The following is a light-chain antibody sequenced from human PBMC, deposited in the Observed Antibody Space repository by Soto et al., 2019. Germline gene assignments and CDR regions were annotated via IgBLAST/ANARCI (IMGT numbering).Light chain of an antibody. CDR3: VAWDDSLTGNV. J-gene: IGLJ1*01. CDR2: NNN. CDR1: SANIGSNT. V-gene: IGLV1-44*01. Sequence: QSVLTQPPSTSGTPGQRVTISWSGSSANIGSNTVNWYQQLPGTAPKLLIYNNNQRPSGVPDRFSGSKSGTSASLAISGLQSEDEADYYCVAWDDSLTGNVFGTGTKVTVL.